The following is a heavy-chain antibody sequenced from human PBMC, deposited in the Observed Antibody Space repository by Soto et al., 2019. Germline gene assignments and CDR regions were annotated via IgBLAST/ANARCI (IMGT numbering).Heavy chain of an antibody. V-gene: IGHV3-30*18. Sequence: QVQLLESGGGVVQPGRSLRLSCAASGFIFSSYAMHWVRQAPGKGLEWVAVISHGGNEKYYADSVEGRFTISRDNYKNMVYLQMSGLRPEDTAVYYCAKVSSDRGYYYCAMDVWGQGTTVTVSS. CDR2: ISHGGNEK. D-gene: IGHD3-10*01. CDR3: AKVSSDRGYYYCAMDV. J-gene: IGHJ6*02. CDR1: GFIFSSYA.